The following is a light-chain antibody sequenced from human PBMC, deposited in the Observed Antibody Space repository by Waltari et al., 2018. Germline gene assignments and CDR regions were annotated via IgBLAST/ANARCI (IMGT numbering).Light chain of an antibody. CDR3: SSYTSSGVV. J-gene: IGLJ2*01. CDR2: DVY. CDR1: GSVVGGSDY. Sequence: QSALTQPASVSGSPGQAIIIPCTATGSVVGGSDYFSWYQQYPGKAPRLIIYDVYNRPSGVSNRFSGSKSDNTASLTISGLQAEDESVYYCSSYTSSGVVFGGGTKLTVL. V-gene: IGLV2-14*01.